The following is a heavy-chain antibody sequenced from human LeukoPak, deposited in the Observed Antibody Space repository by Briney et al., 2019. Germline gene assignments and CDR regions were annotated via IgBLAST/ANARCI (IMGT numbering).Heavy chain of an antibody. D-gene: IGHD5-24*01. CDR1: GFTFSTYG. V-gene: IGHV3-30*02. CDR2: IRYDGGNK. J-gene: IGHJ4*02. Sequence: PGGSLRLSCAASGFTFSTYGMHWVRQAPGKGLEWVAFIRYDGGNKNYADSVKGRFTISRDNSKNTLYLQMNSLRAEDTAVYYCARMERWLQSGDYFDYWGQGTLVTVSS. CDR3: ARMERWLQSGDYFDY.